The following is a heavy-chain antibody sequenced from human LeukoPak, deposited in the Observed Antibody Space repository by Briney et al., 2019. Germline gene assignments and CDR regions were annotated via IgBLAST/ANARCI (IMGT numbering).Heavy chain of an antibody. J-gene: IGHJ6*03. CDR2: IRYDGSNK. CDR3: AKDGGGNMVMVYAINGLWLYYMDV. V-gene: IGHV3-30*02. Sequence: PGGSLRLSCAASGFTFSSYGMHWVRQAPGKGLEWVAFIRYDGSNKYYADSVKGRFTISRDNSKNTLYLQMNSLRAEDTAVYYCAKDGGGNMVMVYAINGLWLYYMDVWGKGTTVTVSS. CDR1: GFTFSSYG. D-gene: IGHD2-8*01.